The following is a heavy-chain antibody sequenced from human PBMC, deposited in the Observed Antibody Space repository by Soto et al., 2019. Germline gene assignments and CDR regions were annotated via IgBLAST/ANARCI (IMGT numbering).Heavy chain of an antibody. Sequence: GGSLRLSCAASGFTFSSYSMNWVRQAPGKGLEWVSSISSSSSYIYYADSVKGRFTISRDNAKNSLYLQMNSLRAEDTAVYYCASVYGSGSYRYYYYYGMDVWGQGTTVTVSS. CDR3: ASVYGSGSYRYYYYYGMDV. CDR2: ISSSSSYI. CDR1: GFTFSSYS. D-gene: IGHD3-10*01. J-gene: IGHJ6*02. V-gene: IGHV3-21*01.